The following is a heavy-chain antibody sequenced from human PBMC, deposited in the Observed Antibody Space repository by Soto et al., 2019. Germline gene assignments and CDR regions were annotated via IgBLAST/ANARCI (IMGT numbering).Heavy chain of an antibody. D-gene: IGHD1-26*01. J-gene: IGHJ4*02. CDR3: ARARRIVGATWDYFDY. CDR1: GYTFTSYA. Sequence: ASVKVSCKASGYTFTSYAMHWVRQAPGQRLEWMGWINAGNGNTKYSQKFQGRVTITRDTSASTAYMELSSLRSEDTAVYYCARARRIVGATWDYFDYWGQGTLVTVSS. CDR2: INAGNGNT. V-gene: IGHV1-3*01.